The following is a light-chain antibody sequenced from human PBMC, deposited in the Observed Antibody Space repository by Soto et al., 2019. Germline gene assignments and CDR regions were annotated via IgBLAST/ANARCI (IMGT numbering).Light chain of an antibody. CDR2: IAS. J-gene: IGKJ1*01. V-gene: IGKV1-5*03. CDR3: QHYNGYSRI. Sequence: DIPMTQSPSTLSASIGDRVTITCRASQSISSWLAWYQQKPGKAPKLLIYIASNLQSGVPSSFSGSGSGTEFTLTISSLQPDDFATYYCQHYNGYSRIFGQGTKVEIK. CDR1: QSISSW.